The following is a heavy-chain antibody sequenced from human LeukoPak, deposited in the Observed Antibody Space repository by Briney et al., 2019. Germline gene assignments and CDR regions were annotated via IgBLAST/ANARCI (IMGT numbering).Heavy chain of an antibody. CDR2: IYYSGST. CDR1: GGSISSYY. J-gene: IGHJ6*02. D-gene: IGHD3-10*01. V-gene: IGHV4-59*01. CDR3: ARTLVRGVIRPNGMDV. Sequence: SETLSLTCTASGGSISSYYWSWIRQPPGKGLEWIGYIYYSGSTNCNPSLKTRVTISVDTSKNQFSLKPTSVTAADTAVYYCARTLVRGVIRPNGMDVWGQGTTVTVSS.